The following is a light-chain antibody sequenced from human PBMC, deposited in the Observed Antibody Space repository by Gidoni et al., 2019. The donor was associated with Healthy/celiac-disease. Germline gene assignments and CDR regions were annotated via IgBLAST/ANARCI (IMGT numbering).Light chain of an antibody. CDR2: DAS. Sequence: DIQMTQSPSSLSASVGDRVTITCQASQDISNYLNWYQQKPGKAPKLLIYDASNLETGVPSRFSGSGSGTDFTFTISSLQPEDIATYYCQQYDSFGGRTKVEFK. V-gene: IGKV1-33*01. CDR3: QQYDS. CDR1: QDISNY. J-gene: IGKJ4*01.